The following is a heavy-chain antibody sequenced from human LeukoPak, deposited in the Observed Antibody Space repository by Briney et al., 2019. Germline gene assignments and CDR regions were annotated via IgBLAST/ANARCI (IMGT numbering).Heavy chain of an antibody. CDR2: INPNSGGT. CDR3: ARGSCGGDCASSVRY. Sequence: GASVKVSCKASGYTFAGYYMHWVRQAPGQGLEWMGRINPNSGGTNYAQKFQGRVTMTRDTSISTAYMELSRLRSDDTAVYYCARGSCGGDCASSVRYWGQGTLVTVSS. V-gene: IGHV1-2*06. D-gene: IGHD2-21*02. J-gene: IGHJ4*02. CDR1: GYTFAGYY.